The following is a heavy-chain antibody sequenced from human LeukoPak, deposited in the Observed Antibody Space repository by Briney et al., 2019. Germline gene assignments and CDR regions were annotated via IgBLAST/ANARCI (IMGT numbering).Heavy chain of an antibody. V-gene: IGHV3-9*01. CDR1: GFTFDDYA. CDR3: AKDMVPYYGSGSYYDY. D-gene: IGHD3-10*01. Sequence: GGSLRLTCAASGFTFDDYAMHWVRQAPGKGLEWVSGISWNSGSIGYADSVKGRFTISRDNAKNSLYLQMNSLRAEDTALYYCAKDMVPYYGSGSYYDYWGQGTLVTVSS. J-gene: IGHJ4*02. CDR2: ISWNSGSI.